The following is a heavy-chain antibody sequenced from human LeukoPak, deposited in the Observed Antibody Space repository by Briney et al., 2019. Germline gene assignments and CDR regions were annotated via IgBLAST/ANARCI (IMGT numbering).Heavy chain of an antibody. D-gene: IGHD6-19*01. Sequence: GESLKISCEGSGYSFTSYWIGWVRQMPGKGLEWMGIIYPGDSDTRYSPSFQGQVTISADKSITTAYLQWSSLKASDTAMYYCGRPSSGFGFDYWGQGTLVTVSS. CDR3: GRPSSGFGFDY. CDR2: IYPGDSDT. J-gene: IGHJ4*02. V-gene: IGHV5-51*01. CDR1: GYSFTSYW.